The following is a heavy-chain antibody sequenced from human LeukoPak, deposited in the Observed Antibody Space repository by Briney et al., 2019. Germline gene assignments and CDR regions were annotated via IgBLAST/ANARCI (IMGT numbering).Heavy chain of an antibody. CDR3: ARAMTDGDYYYMDV. J-gene: IGHJ6*03. CDR1: GGSISSYY. CDR2: IYYSGST. D-gene: IGHD3-22*01. Sequence: SETLSLTCTVSGGSISSYYWSWIRQPPGKGLEWIAYIYYSGSTNYNPSLKSRVTISVDTSKNQFSLKLSSVTAADTAVYYCARAMTDGDYYYMDVWGKGTTVTVSS. V-gene: IGHV4-59*01.